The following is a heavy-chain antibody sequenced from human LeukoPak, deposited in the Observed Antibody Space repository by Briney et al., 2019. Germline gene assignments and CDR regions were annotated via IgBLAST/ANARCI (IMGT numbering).Heavy chain of an antibody. Sequence: GGSLRLSCAASGFTFSSYAMSWVRQAPWKGLEWFSAISGSGGSTYYADSVKGRFTISRDDAKDSLYLQMSSLRADDTAVYYCARDLSYSRDDAFDLWGQGTMVTVSS. J-gene: IGHJ3*01. CDR1: GFTFSSYA. CDR3: ARDLSYSRDDAFDL. D-gene: IGHD3-22*01. V-gene: IGHV3-23*01. CDR2: ISGSGGST.